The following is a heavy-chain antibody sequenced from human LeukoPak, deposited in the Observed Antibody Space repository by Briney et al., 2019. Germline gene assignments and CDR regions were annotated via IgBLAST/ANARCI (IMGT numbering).Heavy chain of an antibody. CDR1: GYTFTSYG. D-gene: IGHD1-26*01. J-gene: IGHJ4*02. CDR2: INPSGGST. Sequence: GASVKVSCKASGYTFTSYGISWVRQAPGQGLEWMGIINPSGGSTSYAQKFQGRVTMTRDTSTSTVYMELSSLRSEDTAVYYCARDQTEVGATSWGQGTLVTVSS. V-gene: IGHV1-46*01. CDR3: ARDQTEVGATS.